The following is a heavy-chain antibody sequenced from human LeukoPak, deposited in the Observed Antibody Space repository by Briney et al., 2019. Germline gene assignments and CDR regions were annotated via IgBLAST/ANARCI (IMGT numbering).Heavy chain of an antibody. CDR1: GFTFDDYA. Sequence: GGSLRLSCTASGFTFDDYAMHWVRQTPGKGLEWVSLISGNGENTYYADSVRGRFTISRDNAKNALFLQMNSLRAEDTAVYYCARSQYYLDSWGQGTLVTVSS. CDR2: ISGNGENT. V-gene: IGHV3-43*02. CDR3: ARSQYYLDS. J-gene: IGHJ4*02.